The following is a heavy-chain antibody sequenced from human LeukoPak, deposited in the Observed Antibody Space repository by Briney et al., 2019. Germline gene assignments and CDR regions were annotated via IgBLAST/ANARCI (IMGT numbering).Heavy chain of an antibody. J-gene: IGHJ6*02. Sequence: GGSLRLSCAASGFTFSSYAMHWVRQAPGKGLEWVAVISYDGSNKYYADSVKGRLTISRDNSKNTLYLQMNSLRAEDTAVYYCARDVPRGSSWSYYGMDVWGQGTTVTVSS. CDR1: GFTFSSYA. CDR3: ARDVPRGSSWSYYGMDV. CDR2: ISYDGSNK. D-gene: IGHD6-13*01. V-gene: IGHV3-30-3*01.